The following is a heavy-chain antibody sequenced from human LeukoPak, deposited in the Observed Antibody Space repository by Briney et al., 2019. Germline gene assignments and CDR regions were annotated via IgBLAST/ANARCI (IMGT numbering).Heavy chain of an antibody. CDR2: ISAYNGNT. CDR1: GYTFTSYG. J-gene: IGHJ6*03. CDR3: AREALELRYFDWLLSQYYYYYYMDV. Sequence: ASVKRSCKASGYTFTSYGISWVRQAPGQGLEWMGWISAYNGNTNYAQKLQGRVTMTTDTSTSTAYMELRSLRSDDTAVYYCAREALELRYFDWLLSQYYYYYYMDVWGKGTTVTISS. V-gene: IGHV1-18*01. D-gene: IGHD3-9*01.